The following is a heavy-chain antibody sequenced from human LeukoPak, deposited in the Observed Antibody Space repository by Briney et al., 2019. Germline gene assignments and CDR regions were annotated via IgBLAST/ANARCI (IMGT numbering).Heavy chain of an antibody. CDR2: IYYSGST. J-gene: IGHJ3*02. CDR1: GGSISSYY. Sequence: SETLSLTCTVSGGSISSYYWSWIRQPPGKGLEWIGYIYYSGSTNYNPSLKSRVTISVDTPKNQFSLKLSSVTAADTAVYYCARRTLARDAFDIWGQGTMVTVSS. D-gene: IGHD3-3*02. CDR3: ARRTLARDAFDI. V-gene: IGHV4-59*08.